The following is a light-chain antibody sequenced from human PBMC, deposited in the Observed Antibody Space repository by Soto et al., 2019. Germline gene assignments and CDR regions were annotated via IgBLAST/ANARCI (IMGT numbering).Light chain of an antibody. V-gene: IGKV3-15*01. CDR2: ATT. J-gene: IGKJ4*01. Sequence: IVMRQSPATLSASPGDRVTLSCRASQSVRNNLAWYQQKPGQAPRILIFATTTRASGIPARFSGSGSGTEYTLTISSLQSDDSAIYYCQQYQTWPPLTFGGGTKVEIK. CDR3: QQYQTWPPLT. CDR1: QSVRNN.